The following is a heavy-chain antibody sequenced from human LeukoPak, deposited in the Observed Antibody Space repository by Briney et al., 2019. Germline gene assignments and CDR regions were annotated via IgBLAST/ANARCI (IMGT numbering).Heavy chain of an antibody. CDR1: GYTFTGYY. J-gene: IGHJ3*02. Sequence: GASVKVSCKASGYTFTGYYMHWVRQAPGQGLEWMGWISAYNGNTNYAQKLQGRVTMTTDTSTSTAYMELRSLRSDDTAVYYCARGAASGSYRGGAFDIWGQGTMVTVSS. CDR2: ISAYNGNT. D-gene: IGHD1-26*01. V-gene: IGHV1-18*04. CDR3: ARGAASGSYRGGAFDI.